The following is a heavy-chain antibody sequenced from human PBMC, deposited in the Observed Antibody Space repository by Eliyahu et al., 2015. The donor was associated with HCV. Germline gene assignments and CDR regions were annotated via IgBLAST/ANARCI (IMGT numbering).Heavy chain of an antibody. CDR1: VGSXSSSXYY. CDR3: ARLLGDMVRGVIDY. D-gene: IGHD3-10*01. J-gene: IGHJ4*02. CDR2: IYYSGST. Sequence: QLQLQESGPGLVKPSETLSLTCTVSVGSXSSSXYYXGWXRQPPGKGLEWIGSIYYSGSTYYNPSLKSRVTISVDTSKNQFSLKLSSVTAADTAVYYCARLLGDMVRGVIDYWGQGTLVTVSS. V-gene: IGHV4-39*01.